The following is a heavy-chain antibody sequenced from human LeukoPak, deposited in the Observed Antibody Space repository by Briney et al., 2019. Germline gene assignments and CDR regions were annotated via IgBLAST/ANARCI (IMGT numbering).Heavy chain of an antibody. J-gene: IGHJ4*02. CDR3: ARAKDGHFDY. CDR1: GFTFSSYW. CDR2: IKQDGSEK. V-gene: IGHV3-7*01. Sequence: PGGSLRLSCAASGFTFSSYWMSWVRQAPGKGLEWVANIKQDGSEKYYLDSVKGRFTISRDNAKDSLPLQMNSLRAEDTAVYYCARAKDGHFDYWGQGTLVTVSS.